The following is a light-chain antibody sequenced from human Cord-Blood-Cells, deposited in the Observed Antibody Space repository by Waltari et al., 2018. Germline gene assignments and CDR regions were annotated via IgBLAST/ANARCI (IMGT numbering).Light chain of an antibody. Sequence: EIVMTQSPATLSVSPGESATLSCRASQSVSSNLAWYQQKPGQAPRLLIYGASPRATGIPARFSGSGSGTEFTLTISSLQSEDFAVYYCQQYNNWPPTYTFGQGTKLEIK. J-gene: IGKJ2*01. CDR3: QQYNNWPPTYT. CDR1: QSVSSN. CDR2: GAS. V-gene: IGKV3-15*01.